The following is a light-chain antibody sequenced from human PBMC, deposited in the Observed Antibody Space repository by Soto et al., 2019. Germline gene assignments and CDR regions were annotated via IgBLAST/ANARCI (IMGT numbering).Light chain of an antibody. Sequence: EIVMTQSPATLSVSPGERATLSCRASQSVSSNLAGYQQKPGQAPRLLIYGASTRATGIPASFSGSGSGTEFTLTISSLQSEDFAVYYCQQYNNWPPWTFGQGTTVEIK. J-gene: IGKJ1*01. CDR2: GAS. CDR1: QSVSSN. CDR3: QQYNNWPPWT. V-gene: IGKV3-15*01.